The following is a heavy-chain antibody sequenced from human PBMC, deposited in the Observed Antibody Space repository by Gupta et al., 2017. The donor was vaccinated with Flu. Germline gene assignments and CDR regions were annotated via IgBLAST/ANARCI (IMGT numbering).Heavy chain of an antibody. V-gene: IGHV4-38-2*01. CDR3: ASLGIAVAGTEKDFDY. Sequence: QVQLQESGPGLVTPSETLSLTCAVSGYSISSGYYWGWIRQPPGKGLEWIGSIYHSGSTYYNPSLKSRVTISVDTSKNQFSLKLSSVTAADTAVYYCASLGIAVAGTEKDFDYWGQGTLVTVSS. J-gene: IGHJ4*02. D-gene: IGHD6-19*01. CDR2: IYHSGST. CDR1: GYSISSGYY.